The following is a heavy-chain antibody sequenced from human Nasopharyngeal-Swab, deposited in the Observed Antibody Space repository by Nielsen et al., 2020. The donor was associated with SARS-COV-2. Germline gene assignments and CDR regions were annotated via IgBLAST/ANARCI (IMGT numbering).Heavy chain of an antibody. J-gene: IGHJ6*02. Sequence: WIRQPPGKGLEWVAVISYDGSNKYYADSVKGRFTISRDNSKNTLYLQMNSLRAEDTAVYYCAREAGGVPAAIEGGYYYGMDAWGQGTTVTVSS. CDR2: ISYDGSNK. CDR3: AREAGGVPAAIEGGYYYGMDA. D-gene: IGHD2-2*01. V-gene: IGHV3-30*04.